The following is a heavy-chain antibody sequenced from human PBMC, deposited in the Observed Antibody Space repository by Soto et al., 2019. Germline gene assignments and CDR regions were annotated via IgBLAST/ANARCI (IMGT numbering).Heavy chain of an antibody. CDR2: IYYSGST. CDR3: ARAPLLDYGDSPPPDY. J-gene: IGHJ4*02. CDR1: GGSISSGGYY. D-gene: IGHD4-17*01. Sequence: SETLSLTCTVSGGSISSGGYYWSWIRQHPGKGLEWIGYIYYSGSTYYNPSLKSRVTISVDTSKNLFSLKLSSVTAADTAVYYCARAPLLDYGDSPPPDYWGQGTLVTVSS. V-gene: IGHV4-31*03.